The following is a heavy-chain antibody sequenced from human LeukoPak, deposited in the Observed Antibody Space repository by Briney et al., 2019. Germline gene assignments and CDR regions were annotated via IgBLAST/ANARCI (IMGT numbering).Heavy chain of an antibody. J-gene: IGHJ4*01. D-gene: IGHD2-2*01. CDR3: SSTSGRFDY. CDR2: INPSVGST. CDR1: GYTFTSYY. Sequence: ASVKVSCKASGYTFTSYYMHWVRQAPGQGLEWMGIINPSVGSTSYAQKFQGRVTMTRDTSTSTVYMELSSLRSEDTAVYYCSSTSGRFDYWGHGTLVTVSS. V-gene: IGHV1-46*01.